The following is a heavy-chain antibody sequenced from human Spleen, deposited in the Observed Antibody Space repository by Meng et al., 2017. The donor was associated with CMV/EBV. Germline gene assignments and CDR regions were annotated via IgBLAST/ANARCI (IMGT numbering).Heavy chain of an antibody. V-gene: IGHV1-2*02. CDR2: INPNSGAT. Sequence: ASVKVSCKASGYTFTGYYLHWMRQAPGQGLEWMGWINPNSGATDYAQKFQGRVTISADKSISTAYLQWSSLKASDTAMYYCARHKDYYYYGMDVWGQGTTVTVSS. CDR3: ARHKDYYYYGMDV. CDR1: GYTFTGYY. J-gene: IGHJ6*02.